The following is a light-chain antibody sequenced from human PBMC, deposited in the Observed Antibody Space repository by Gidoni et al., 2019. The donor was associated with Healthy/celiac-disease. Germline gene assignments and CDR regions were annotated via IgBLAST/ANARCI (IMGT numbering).Light chain of an antibody. CDR3: QQYYNTPFT. Sequence: DIVMSQWPDALAGSLGERATINCKSSQSVLYSSNNKNYLAWYQQKPGQPPKLLIYWASTRESGVPDRFSGSGSGTDFTLTISSLQAEDVAVYYCQQYYNTPFTFGPGTKVDIK. J-gene: IGKJ3*01. V-gene: IGKV4-1*01. CDR1: QSVLYSSNNKNY. CDR2: WAS.